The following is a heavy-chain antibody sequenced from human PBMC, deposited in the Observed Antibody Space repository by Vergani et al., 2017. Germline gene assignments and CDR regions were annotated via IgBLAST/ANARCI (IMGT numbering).Heavy chain of an antibody. D-gene: IGHD3-10*01. V-gene: IGHV1-69*08. J-gene: IGHJ6*02. CDR2: IIPILGIA. CDR3: ARDQSITMVRGVVYGMDV. CDR1: GGTFSSYT. Sequence: QVQLVQSGAEVKKPGSSVKVSCKASGGTFSSYTISWVRQAPGQGLEWMGRIIPILGIANYAQKFQGRVTITADKSTSTAYMELSSLRSEDTAVYSCARDQSITMVRGVVYGMDVWGQGTTVTVSS.